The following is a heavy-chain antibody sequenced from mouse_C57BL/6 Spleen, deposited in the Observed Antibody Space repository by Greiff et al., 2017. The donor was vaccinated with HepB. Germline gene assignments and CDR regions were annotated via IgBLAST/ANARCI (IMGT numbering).Heavy chain of an antibody. D-gene: IGHD1-1*01. J-gene: IGHJ2*01. CDR1: GYTFTSYW. CDR2: IHPNSGST. V-gene: IGHV1-64*01. Sequence: QVQLQQSGAELVKPGASVKLSCKASGYTFTSYWMHWVKQRPGQGLEWIGMIHPNSGSTNYNEKFKSKATLTVDKSSSTAYMQLSSLTSEDSAVYYCARGDGSSYEDYWGQGTTLTVSS. CDR3: ARGDGSSYEDY.